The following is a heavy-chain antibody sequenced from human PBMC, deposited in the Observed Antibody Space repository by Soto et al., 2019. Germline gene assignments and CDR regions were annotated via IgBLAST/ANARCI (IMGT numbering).Heavy chain of an antibody. V-gene: IGHV4-30-2*01. J-gene: IGHJ4*02. CDR1: GGSISSGGYS. CDR2: IYHSGST. CDR3: ARGPYYYDSSGYYY. Sequence: SETLSLTCAVSGGSISSGGYSWSWIRQPPGKGLEWIGYIYHSGSTYYNPSLKSRVTISVDRSKNQFSLKLSSVTAADTAVYYCARGPYYYDSSGYYYWGQGTLVTVSS. D-gene: IGHD3-22*01.